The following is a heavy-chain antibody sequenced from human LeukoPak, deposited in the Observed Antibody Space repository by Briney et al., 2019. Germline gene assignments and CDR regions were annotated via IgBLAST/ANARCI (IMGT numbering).Heavy chain of an antibody. CDR2: IYTSGST. J-gene: IGHJ6*03. Sequence: PSETLSLTCTVSGGSISSGSYYWSWIRQPAGKGLEWIGRIYTSGSTNYNPSLKSRVTISVDTSKNQFSLKLSSVTAADTAVYYCARDSLLWFGELSIHHYMDVWGKGTTVTVSS. CDR3: ARDSLLWFGELSIHHYMDV. CDR1: GGSISSGSYY. D-gene: IGHD3-10*01. V-gene: IGHV4-61*02.